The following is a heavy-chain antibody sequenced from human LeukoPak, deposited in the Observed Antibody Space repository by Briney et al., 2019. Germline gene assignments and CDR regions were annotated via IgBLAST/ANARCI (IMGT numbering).Heavy chain of an antibody. V-gene: IGHV1-69*13. CDR3: ARTGAAAGTFHYYYGMDV. D-gene: IGHD6-13*01. CDR2: SIPIFGTA. J-gene: IGHJ6*02. CDR1: GGTFSSYA. Sequence: SVKVSCKASGGTFSSYAISWVRQAPGQGLEWMGGSIPIFGTANYAQKFQGRVTITADESTSTAYMELSSLRSEDTAVYYCARTGAAAGTFHYYYGMDVWGQGTTVTVSS.